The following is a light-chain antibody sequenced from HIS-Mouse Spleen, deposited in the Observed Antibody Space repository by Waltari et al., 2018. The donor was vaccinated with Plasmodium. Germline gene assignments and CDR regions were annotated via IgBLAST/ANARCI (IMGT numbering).Light chain of an antibody. CDR1: ALPKKY. CDR3: YSTDSSGNHRV. Sequence: SYELTQPPSVSVSPGQTARITCSGDALPKKYAYWYQQKSGQAPVLVIYEDSKRPAGVPGGCSASSSGTMATLTISGAQVEDEADYFGYSTDSSGNHRVFGGGTKLTVL. CDR2: EDS. V-gene: IGLV3-10*01. J-gene: IGLJ3*02.